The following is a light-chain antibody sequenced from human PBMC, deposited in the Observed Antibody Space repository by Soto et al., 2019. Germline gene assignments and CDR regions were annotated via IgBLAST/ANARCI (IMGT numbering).Light chain of an antibody. V-gene: IGKV3-15*01. Sequence: EIVMTQSPATLSVSPGERATLSSRARQSVSSNLAWYQHKPGQAPRLLIYGASARATGIPARFSGSGSGTEFTLTISSLQSEDFAVYYCQQYNNWPPATFGQGTKVDI. CDR1: QSVSSN. CDR2: GAS. CDR3: QQYNNWPPAT. J-gene: IGKJ1*01.